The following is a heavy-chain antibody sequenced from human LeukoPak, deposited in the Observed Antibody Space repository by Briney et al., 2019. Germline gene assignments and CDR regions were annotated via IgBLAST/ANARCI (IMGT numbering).Heavy chain of an antibody. CDR1: GFTFSSYG. Sequence: PGRSLRLSCAASGFTFSSYGMHWVRQAPGKGLVWVSRIKSDGTSTSYADSVKGRFTISRDNAKNTLYLQMNSLRAEDTAVYYCARGHGDFPVNYYFDLWGRGTLVTVSS. J-gene: IGHJ2*01. CDR2: IKSDGTST. D-gene: IGHD4-17*01. V-gene: IGHV3-74*01. CDR3: ARGHGDFPVNYYFDL.